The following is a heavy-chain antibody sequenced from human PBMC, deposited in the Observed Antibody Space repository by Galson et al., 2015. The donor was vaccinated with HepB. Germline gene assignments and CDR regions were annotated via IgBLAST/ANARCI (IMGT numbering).Heavy chain of an antibody. J-gene: IGHJ4*02. Sequence: SLRLSCAASGFTFSSYAMSWVRQAPGKGLEWVSAISGSGGSTYYADSVKGRFTISRDNSKNTLYLQMNSLRAEDTAVYYCAKSVYGSGSYSGVDFDYWGQGTLVTVSS. CDR2: ISGSGGST. D-gene: IGHD3-10*01. CDR3: AKSVYGSGSYSGVDFDY. CDR1: GFTFSSYA. V-gene: IGHV3-23*01.